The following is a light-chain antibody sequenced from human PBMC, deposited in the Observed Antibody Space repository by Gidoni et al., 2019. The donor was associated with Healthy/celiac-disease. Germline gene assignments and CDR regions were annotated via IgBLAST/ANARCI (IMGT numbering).Light chain of an antibody. CDR1: SSAVGGYNY. CDR2: EVS. Sequence: QSALTQPASVSGSPGQSITISCTGTSSAVGGYNYVSWYQQHPGKAPKLMIYEVSNWPSGVSNRFSGSKSGNTASLTISGLQAEDEADYYCSSYTSSSPWVFGGGTKLTVL. V-gene: IGLV2-14*01. J-gene: IGLJ3*02. CDR3: SSYTSSSPWV.